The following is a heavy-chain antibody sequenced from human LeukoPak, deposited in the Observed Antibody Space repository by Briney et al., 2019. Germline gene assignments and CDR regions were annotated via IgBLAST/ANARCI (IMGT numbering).Heavy chain of an antibody. D-gene: IGHD5-18*01. Sequence: GASVKVSCKASGYTFTGYYMHWVRQAPGQGLEWMGWINPNSGGTNYAQKFQGRVTMTRDTSISTAYMELSRLRSDDTAVYYCARGWERYGYGYPDYWGQGTLVTVSS. J-gene: IGHJ4*02. CDR3: ARGWERYGYGYPDY. CDR2: INPNSGGT. CDR1: GYTFTGYY. V-gene: IGHV1-2*02.